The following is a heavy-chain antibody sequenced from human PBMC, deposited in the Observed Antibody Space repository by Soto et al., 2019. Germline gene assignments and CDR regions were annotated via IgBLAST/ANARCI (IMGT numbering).Heavy chain of an antibody. CDR2: ISWNSGSI. D-gene: IGHD6-19*01. Sequence: GGSLRLSCAASGFTFDDYAMHWVRQAPGKGLEWVSGISWNSGSIGYADSVKGRFTISRDNAKNSLYLQMNSLRAEDTALYYCAKDWGIAVASYYFDYWGQGTLVTVSS. CDR3: AKDWGIAVASYYFDY. J-gene: IGHJ4*02. V-gene: IGHV3-9*01. CDR1: GFTFDDYA.